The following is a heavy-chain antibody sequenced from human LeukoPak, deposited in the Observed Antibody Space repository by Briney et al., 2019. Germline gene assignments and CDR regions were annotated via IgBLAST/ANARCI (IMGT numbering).Heavy chain of an antibody. Sequence: ASVRVSCKASGYTFTSYAMNWVRQAPGQGLEWMGWINTNTGNPTYAQGFTGRFVFSLDTSVSTAYLQISSLKAEDTAVYYCASGLRLLWFGDSPENNWFDPWGQGTLVTVSS. D-gene: IGHD3-10*01. CDR1: GYTFTSYA. J-gene: IGHJ5*02. CDR3: ASGLRLLWFGDSPENNWFDP. V-gene: IGHV7-4-1*02. CDR2: INTNTGNP.